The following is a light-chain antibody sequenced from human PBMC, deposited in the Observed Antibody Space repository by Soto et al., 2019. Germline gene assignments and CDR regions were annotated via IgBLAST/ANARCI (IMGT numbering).Light chain of an antibody. Sequence: QCVLSEPRSVSGSPGQSVTISCTGTISDVGGYNFVSWYQHHPGKAPKLMIYNVIQRPSGVPDRFSASKSGNTASLTISGLQAEDEADYYCCSYAGSYTYVFGTGTKVTVL. CDR2: NVI. CDR3: CSYAGSYTYV. V-gene: IGLV2-11*01. J-gene: IGLJ1*01. CDR1: ISDVGGYNF.